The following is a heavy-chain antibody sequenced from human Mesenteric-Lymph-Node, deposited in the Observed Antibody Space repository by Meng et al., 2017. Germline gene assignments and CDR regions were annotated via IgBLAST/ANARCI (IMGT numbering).Heavy chain of an antibody. CDR3: ARGRPDYTSSWYIY. V-gene: IGHV1-69*05. CDR2: IIPIFGTA. Sequence: SVKVSCKASGGTFSSYAISWVRQAPGQGLEWMGGIIPIFGTANYAQKFQGRVTMTRDTSTNTVYLELSSLTSEDTAVYYCARGRPDYTSSWYIYWGQGTLVTVSS. CDR1: GGTFSSYA. D-gene: IGHD6-13*01. J-gene: IGHJ4*02.